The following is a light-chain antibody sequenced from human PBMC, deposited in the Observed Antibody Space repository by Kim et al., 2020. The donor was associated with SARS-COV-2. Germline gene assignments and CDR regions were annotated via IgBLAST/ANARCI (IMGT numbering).Light chain of an antibody. CDR3: SSYTGSKTWV. J-gene: IGLJ3*02. V-gene: IGLV2-14*03. CDR2: DVT. Sequence: GQAITIARTGTNSDIGAYNSVSWYQQHPGKAPNIMIYDVTTWPSGVSNRFSGSKSGNTPSLTISGLQAEDEADYYCSSYTGSKTWVFGGGTQLTVL. CDR1: NSDIGAYNS.